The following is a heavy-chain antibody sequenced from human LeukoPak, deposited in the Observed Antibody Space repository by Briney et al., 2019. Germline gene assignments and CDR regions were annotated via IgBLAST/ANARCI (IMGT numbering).Heavy chain of an antibody. Sequence: GGSLRLSCAASGFTFSSYSMNWVRQAPGKGLERVSSISSSSSYIYYADSVKGRFTISRDNAKNSLYLQMNSLRAEDTAVYYCARVPPLLWFGELSYYYYYMDVWGKGTTVTVSS. V-gene: IGHV3-21*01. CDR3: ARVPPLLWFGELSYYYYYMDV. CDR1: GFTFSSYS. J-gene: IGHJ6*03. D-gene: IGHD3-10*01. CDR2: ISSSSSYI.